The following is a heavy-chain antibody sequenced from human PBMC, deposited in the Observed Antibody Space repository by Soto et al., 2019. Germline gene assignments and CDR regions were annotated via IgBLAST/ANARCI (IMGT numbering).Heavy chain of an antibody. V-gene: IGHV4-59*08. J-gene: IGHJ6*02. CDR2: IYRSGST. CDR3: VRHVHSSSWVVDV. D-gene: IGHD6-13*01. Sequence: QVQLQESGPGLVKPSETLSLTCTVSGDSVSSYYWSWIRQPPGKGLEWIGYIYRSGSTNDNPSLKSRVTISLDTSKNQFSLRLSSVTAADTALYYCVRHVHSSSWVVDVWGQGTTVTVSS. CDR1: GDSVSSYY.